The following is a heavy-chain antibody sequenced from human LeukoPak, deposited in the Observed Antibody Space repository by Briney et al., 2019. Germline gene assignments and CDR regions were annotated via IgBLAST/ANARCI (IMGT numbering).Heavy chain of an antibody. J-gene: IGHJ2*01. CDR3: ASSRDLYHDAFTSYWYFDV. Sequence: SETLSLTCAVYGASFRAYYWSLIRQAPGKGLEWIGEINDSGHARYNASLKSRVTMSVDTSKNQFSLKLKSVTAADTAVYYCASSRDLYHDAFTSYWYFDVWGRGSLVTVSS. D-gene: IGHD3-3*01. CDR2: INDSGHA. CDR1: GASFRAYY. V-gene: IGHV4-34*01.